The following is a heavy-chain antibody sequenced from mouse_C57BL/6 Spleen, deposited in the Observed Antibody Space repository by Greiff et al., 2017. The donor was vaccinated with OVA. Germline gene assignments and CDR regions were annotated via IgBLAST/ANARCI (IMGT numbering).Heavy chain of an antibody. CDR1: EYEFPSHD. D-gene: IGHD2-1*01. Sequence: VQLQQSGGGLVQPGESLKLSCESNEYEFPSHDMSWVRQTPEKRLELVAAINSDGGSTYYPDTMERRFLISRDNTKETLYLQMSSLRSEDTAVYYCARLSTMVTTNWYFDVWGTGTTVTVSS. CDR3: ARLSTMVTTNWYFDV. V-gene: IGHV5-2*01. CDR2: INSDGGST. J-gene: IGHJ1*03.